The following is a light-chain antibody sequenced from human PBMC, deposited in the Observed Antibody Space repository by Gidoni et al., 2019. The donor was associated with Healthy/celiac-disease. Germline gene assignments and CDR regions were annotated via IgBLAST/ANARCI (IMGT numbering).Light chain of an antibody. J-gene: IGLJ1*01. CDR1: SNAVGSYNL. V-gene: IGLV2-23*01. CDR2: EGS. Sequence: QSALTQPASVSGSPGPSITISCTGTSNAVGSYNLVSWYHQHPGKAPKLMIYEGSKRPSVVSNRFSGSKSCNTASLTISGLQAEDEADYYCCSYAGSSTYYVFGTGTKVTVL. CDR3: CSYAGSSTYYV.